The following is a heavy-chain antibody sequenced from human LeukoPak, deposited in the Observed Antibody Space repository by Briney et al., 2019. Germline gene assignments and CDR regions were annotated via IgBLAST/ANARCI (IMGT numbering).Heavy chain of an antibody. CDR2: IYYSGST. J-gene: IGHJ6*03. CDR1: GGSISSSSYY. V-gene: IGHV4-39*01. Sequence: SETLSLTCIVSGGSISSSSYYWGWIRQPPGKGLEWIGSIYYSGSTYYNPSLKSRVTLSVDTSKNQFSLKLSSVTAADTAVYYCARLSSDDFWSGYYHYYYYYMDVWGKGTTVTVSS. CDR3: ARLSSDDFWSGYYHYYYYYMDV. D-gene: IGHD3-3*01.